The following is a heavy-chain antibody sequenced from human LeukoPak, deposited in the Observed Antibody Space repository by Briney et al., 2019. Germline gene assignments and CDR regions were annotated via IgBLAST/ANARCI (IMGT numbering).Heavy chain of an antibody. D-gene: IGHD2-2*01. J-gene: IGHJ5*02. CDR2: IKSKTDGGTI. CDR3: TTELLGLCSSTGCYDNWLDP. CDR1: GFIFSNAW. V-gene: IGHV3-15*01. Sequence: GGSLRLSCAASGFIFSNAWMTWVRQAPGKGLEWVGRIKSKTDGGTIDYAAPVKGRFTISRDDSKDTLYLQMNSLKTEDTALYYCTTELLGLCSSTGCYDNWLDPWGQGTLVTVSS.